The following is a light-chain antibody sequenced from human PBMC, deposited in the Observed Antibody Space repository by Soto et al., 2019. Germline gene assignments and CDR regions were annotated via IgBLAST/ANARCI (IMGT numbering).Light chain of an antibody. V-gene: IGKV1-5*03. J-gene: IGKJ1*01. CDR1: QSISSW. CDR3: QQYNSYSWT. CDR2: KAS. Sequence: DIQMTQSPSTLSASLGDRVTITCQASQSISSWFAWYQQKPGKAPKLLIYKASSLESGVPSRFRGSGSGTEFTLTISSLQPDDFATYYCQQYNSYSWTFGQGTKVDIK.